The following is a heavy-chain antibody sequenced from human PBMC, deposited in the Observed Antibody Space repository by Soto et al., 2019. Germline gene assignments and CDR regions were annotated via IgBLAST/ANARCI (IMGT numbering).Heavy chain of an antibody. Sequence: SETLSLTCAVSGDSMRSNNWWSWVRQPPGKGLEWIGEIYHSGTTNYNPSLKSRVTISVDKSKNQFSLRLNSVTAADTAFYYCARGGYDSSGYYFRLDYWGQGTLVTRLL. D-gene: IGHD3-22*01. J-gene: IGHJ4*02. CDR1: GDSMRSNNW. V-gene: IGHV4-4*02. CDR3: ARGGYDSSGYYFRLDY. CDR2: IYHSGTT.